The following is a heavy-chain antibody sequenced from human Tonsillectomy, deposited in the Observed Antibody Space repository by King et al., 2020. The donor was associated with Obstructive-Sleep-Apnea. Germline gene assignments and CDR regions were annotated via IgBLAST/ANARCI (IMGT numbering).Heavy chain of an antibody. Sequence: HAQLVQSGAEVKKPGSSVKVSCKTSGGTFGSYAISWVRQAPGQGLEWMGRIIPIFGIANHAQKFQGRVTITADKSTSTAYMELSSLRSEDTAVYYCARDPDYYGSGSNYNSGYFDYWGQGTLVTVSS. CDR2: IIPIFGIA. J-gene: IGHJ4*02. CDR3: ARDPDYYGSGSNYNSGYFDY. D-gene: IGHD3-10*01. V-gene: IGHV1-69*09. CDR1: GGTFGSYA.